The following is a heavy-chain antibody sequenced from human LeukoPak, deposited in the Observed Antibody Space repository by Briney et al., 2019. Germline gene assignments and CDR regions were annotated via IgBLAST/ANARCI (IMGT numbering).Heavy chain of an antibody. J-gene: IGHJ3*02. CDR3: ARGPFRGTGDGALDI. CDR1: GGSVSSYY. Sequence: PSETLSLTCTVSGGSVSSYYWSWIRQPPGKGLEWMGCTYYSGSTHYNPSLTSRVTISVDTSKNQFSLRLSSVTAADAAIYYCARGPFRGTGDGALDIWGQGTKVTVS. V-gene: IGHV4-59*02. D-gene: IGHD1-26*01. CDR2: TYYSGST.